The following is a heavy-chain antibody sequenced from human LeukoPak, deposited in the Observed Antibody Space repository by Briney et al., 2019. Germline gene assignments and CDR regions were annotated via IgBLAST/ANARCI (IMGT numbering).Heavy chain of an antibody. CDR3: ASDVFWSSGWNDY. V-gene: IGHV1-2*02. CDR1: GYTFTSYY. J-gene: IGHJ4*02. CDR2: INPNSGGT. D-gene: IGHD6-19*01. Sequence: ASVKVSCKASGYTFTSYYMHWVRQAPGQGLEWMGWINPNSGGTNYAQKFQGRVTMTRDTSISTAYMELSRLRSDDTAVYYCASDVFWSSGWNDYWGQGTLVTVSS.